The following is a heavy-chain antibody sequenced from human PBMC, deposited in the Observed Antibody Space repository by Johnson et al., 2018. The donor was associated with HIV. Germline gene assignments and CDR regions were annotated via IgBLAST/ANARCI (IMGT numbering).Heavy chain of an antibody. CDR2: ISSSGSTI. J-gene: IGHJ3*02. V-gene: IGHV3-11*01. D-gene: IGHD1-1*01. Sequence: VQLVESGGGLVKPGGSLRLSCAASGFTFSDYYMSWIRQAPGTGLEWVSYISSSGSTIYYADSVKGRFTISRDNAKHPLYLQMNSLRAEDTAVYCCARDAQPLSTFDIWGQGTMVTVSS. CDR1: GFTFSDYY. CDR3: ARDAQPLSTFDI.